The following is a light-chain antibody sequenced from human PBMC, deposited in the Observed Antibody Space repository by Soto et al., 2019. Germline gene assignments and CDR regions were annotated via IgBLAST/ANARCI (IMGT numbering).Light chain of an antibody. J-gene: IGKJ4*01. Sequence: DIQMTQSPSSVSASVGDRVTITCRASQGISTWLAWYQQKPGKAPKLLIYVASSLQSGVPSMFSGSGSETDFPLPISSLPHEDFAPYYCQQANSFPRTFGGGTKVEIK. CDR1: QGISTW. CDR2: VAS. CDR3: QQANSFPRT. V-gene: IGKV1-12*01.